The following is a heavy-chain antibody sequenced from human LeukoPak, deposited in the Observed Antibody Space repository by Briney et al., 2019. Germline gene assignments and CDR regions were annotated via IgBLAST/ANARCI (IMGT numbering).Heavy chain of an antibody. Sequence: GGSLRLSCAASGFTFSSYAMSWVRQGPGKGLEWVSGISDVGDTTYYADSVKGRFTISRDNAKNTLYLQMNSLRAEDTAVYFCAKDRSGYDFVGLDYWGQGTLLTVSS. CDR2: ISDVGDTT. CDR3: AKDRSGYDFVGLDY. J-gene: IGHJ4*02. CDR1: GFTFSSYA. D-gene: IGHD5-12*01. V-gene: IGHV3-23*01.